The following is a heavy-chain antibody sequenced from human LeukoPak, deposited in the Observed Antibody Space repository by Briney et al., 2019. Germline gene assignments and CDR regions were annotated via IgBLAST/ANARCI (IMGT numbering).Heavy chain of an antibody. CDR1: GFTFSSYS. Sequence: RWGALILSCAASGFTFSSYSMNWVRQAPGKGLEWVSYISSSSSTIYYADSVKGRFTISRDNAKNSLYLQMNSLRAEDTAVYYCARGRVGATDNFDYWGQGTLVTVSS. D-gene: IGHD1-26*01. CDR2: ISSSSSTI. CDR3: ARGRVGATDNFDY. V-gene: IGHV3-48*01. J-gene: IGHJ4*02.